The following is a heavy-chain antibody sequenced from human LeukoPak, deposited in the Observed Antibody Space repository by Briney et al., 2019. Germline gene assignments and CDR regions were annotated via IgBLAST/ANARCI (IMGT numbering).Heavy chain of an antibody. J-gene: IGHJ6*03. V-gene: IGHV4-31*03. CDR2: IYYSGST. CDR1: GGSISSGGYY. D-gene: IGHD5-12*01. CDR3: ARDSHGYSGYDPGNYYYYMDV. Sequence: SETLSLTCTVSGGSISSGGYYWSWIRQHPGKGLEWIGYIYYSGSTYYNPSLKSRVTISVDTSKNQFSLKLSSVTAADTAVYYCARDSHGYSGYDPGNYYYYMDVWGKGTTVTVSS.